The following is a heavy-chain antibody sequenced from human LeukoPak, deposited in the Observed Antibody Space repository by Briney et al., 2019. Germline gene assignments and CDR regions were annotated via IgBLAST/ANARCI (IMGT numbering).Heavy chain of an antibody. CDR1: DGSINSFY. CDR2: IYYSGST. D-gene: IGHD2-8*02. Sequence: SETLSLTYTVSDGSINSFYWSWIRQPPGKGLEWIGYIYYSGSTNHNPSLKSRVTISVDTSKSQFSLNLNSVTAADTAVYYCARAVAYGIDTGYFDYWGQGTLVTVSS. V-gene: IGHV4-59*01. CDR3: ARAVAYGIDTGYFDY. J-gene: IGHJ4*02.